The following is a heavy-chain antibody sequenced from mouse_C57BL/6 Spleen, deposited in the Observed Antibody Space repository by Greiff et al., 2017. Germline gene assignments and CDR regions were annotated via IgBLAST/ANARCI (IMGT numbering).Heavy chain of an antibody. CDR2: IYPGDGDT. CDR3: ARDYDYDALDY. Sequence: VQLQQSGAELVKPGASVKISCKASGYAFSSYWMNWVKQRPGKGLAWIGQIYPGDGDTNYHGKFKGKATLTADKSSSTAYMQLSSLTSEDSAVYFCARDYDYDALDYWGQGTTLTVSS. V-gene: IGHV1-80*01. J-gene: IGHJ2*01. CDR1: GYAFSSYW. D-gene: IGHD2-4*01.